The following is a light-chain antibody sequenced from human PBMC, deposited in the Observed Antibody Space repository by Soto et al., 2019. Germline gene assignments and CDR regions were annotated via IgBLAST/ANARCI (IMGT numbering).Light chain of an antibody. J-gene: IGKJ1*01. V-gene: IGKV3-20*01. CDR3: HHYGTSPLT. CDR2: GAS. CDR1: QSVSSSY. Sequence: EIVLTQSPGTLSLSPGQRATLSCRASQSVSSSYLAWYQQKPGQAPRLLIYGASSRATGIPDRFSGSGSVTDFTLTISRLEPEDFAVYYCHHYGTSPLTFGQGTKVEIK.